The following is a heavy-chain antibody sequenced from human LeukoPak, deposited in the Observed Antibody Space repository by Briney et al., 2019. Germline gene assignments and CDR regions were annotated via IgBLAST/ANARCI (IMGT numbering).Heavy chain of an antibody. CDR3: ARDRIINVAAAYPDDAFDI. CDR1: GYTFTGYY. D-gene: IGHD6-13*01. J-gene: IGHJ3*02. CDR2: ISAYNGNT. V-gene: IGHV1-18*04. Sequence: ASVKASCKASGYTFTGYYMHWVRQAPGQGLEWMGWISAYNGNTNYAQKLQGRVTMTTDTSTSTAYMELRSLRSDDTAVYYCARDRIINVAAAYPDDAFDIWGQGTMVTVSS.